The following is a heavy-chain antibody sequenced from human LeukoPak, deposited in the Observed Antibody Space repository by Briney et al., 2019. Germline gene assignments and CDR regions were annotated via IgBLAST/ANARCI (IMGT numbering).Heavy chain of an antibody. D-gene: IGHD6-25*01. CDR3: ARLTGRDSSDWPYFHY. CDR2: IHYSGST. J-gene: IGHJ4*01. CDR1: LGSLRRSSYH. Sequence: ETLSLTRMVCLGSLRRSSYHWGWVRQPPGKGLEWIVNIHYSGSTSYNPSLKSRVTISVNTSKNQFSLKLSSVSAADTAVFYCARLTGRDSSDWPYFHYWGQGALVTVSS. V-gene: IGHV4-39*01.